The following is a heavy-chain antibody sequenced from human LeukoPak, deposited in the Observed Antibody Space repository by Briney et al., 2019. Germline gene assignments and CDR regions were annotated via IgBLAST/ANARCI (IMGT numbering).Heavy chain of an antibody. Sequence: ASVMVSCKVSGYTLTELSMHWVRQAPGQGLEWMGIINPSGGSTSYAQKFQGRVTMTRDTSTSTVYMELSSLRSEDTAVYYCARSIGYSSSWYYFDYWGQGTLVTVSS. J-gene: IGHJ4*02. CDR2: INPSGGST. CDR1: GYTLTELS. CDR3: ARSIGYSSSWYYFDY. V-gene: IGHV1-46*01. D-gene: IGHD6-13*01.